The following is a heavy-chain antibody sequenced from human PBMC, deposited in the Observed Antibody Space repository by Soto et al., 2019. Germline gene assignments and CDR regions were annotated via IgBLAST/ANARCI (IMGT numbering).Heavy chain of an antibody. CDR3: ARSATGGLNWFDP. J-gene: IGHJ5*02. D-gene: IGHD2-15*01. CDR2: IYSSGST. V-gene: IGHV4-4*07. Sequence: QVQLQESGPGLVKPSETLSLTCIVSGGSISSYYWSWIRQPAGKGLEWIGRIYSSGSTNYNPSLKSRVTMSVDTSNSHVSLKLSSVTAADTAVYYCARSATGGLNWFDPWGQGTLVTVSS. CDR1: GGSISSYY.